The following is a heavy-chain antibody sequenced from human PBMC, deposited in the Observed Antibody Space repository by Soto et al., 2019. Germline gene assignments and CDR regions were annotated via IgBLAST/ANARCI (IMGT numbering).Heavy chain of an antibody. Sequence: QVQLQESGPGLVKPSQTLSLTCTVSGGSISSGDYYWSWIRQPPGKGLEWIGYIYYSGSTYYNPSLKSRVTISVDTSKNQFSLKLSSVTAADTAVYYCASPRSGRGYYYDSSGHLDAFDIWGQGTMVTVSS. CDR3: ASPRSGRGYYYDSSGHLDAFDI. D-gene: IGHD3-22*01. CDR2: IYYSGST. V-gene: IGHV4-30-4*01. CDR1: GGSISSGDYY. J-gene: IGHJ3*02.